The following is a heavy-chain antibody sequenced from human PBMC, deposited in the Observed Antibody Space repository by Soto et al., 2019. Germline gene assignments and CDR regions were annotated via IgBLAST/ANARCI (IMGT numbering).Heavy chain of an antibody. CDR1: EYTFTNYW. Sequence: EVQLVKSGAEVKKPGESLKISCRRSEYTFTNYWIAWVRQMPGKALECMGIIYPGDSDTRYSPSFQRQVTISADKSISTAYLQWSSLKASDTAMYFCARSYASGWRDAFDLWGQGTLVTVSS. D-gene: IGHD6-19*01. J-gene: IGHJ3*01. V-gene: IGHV5-51*01. CDR2: IYPGDSDT. CDR3: ARSYASGWRDAFDL.